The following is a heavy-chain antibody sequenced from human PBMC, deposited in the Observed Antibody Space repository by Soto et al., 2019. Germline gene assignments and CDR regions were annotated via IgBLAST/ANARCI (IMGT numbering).Heavy chain of an antibody. Sequence: PGGSLRLSCAASGFTCSSYAMSWVRQAPGKGLEWVSAISGSGGSTYYADSVKGRFTISRDNSKNTLYLQMNSLRAEDTAVYYCAKVAGPYSGSYYKSKIDYWGQGTLVTVSS. CDR1: GFTCSSYA. CDR2: ISGSGGST. J-gene: IGHJ4*02. D-gene: IGHD1-26*01. V-gene: IGHV3-23*01. CDR3: AKVAGPYSGSYYKSKIDY.